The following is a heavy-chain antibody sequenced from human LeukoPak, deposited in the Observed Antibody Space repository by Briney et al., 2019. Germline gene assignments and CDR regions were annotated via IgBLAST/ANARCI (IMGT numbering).Heavy chain of an antibody. D-gene: IGHD2-2*01. V-gene: IGHV4-34*01. CDR1: GGSFSGYY. Sequence: SETLSLTCAVYGGSFSGYYWSWIRQPPGKGLEWIGEINHSGSTNYNPSLKSRVTISVDTSKNQFSLKLSSVTAADTAVYYCARAGGDCSSTSCYGGAYNWFDPWGQGTLVTVSS. J-gene: IGHJ5*02. CDR3: ARAGGDCSSTSCYGGAYNWFDP. CDR2: INHSGST.